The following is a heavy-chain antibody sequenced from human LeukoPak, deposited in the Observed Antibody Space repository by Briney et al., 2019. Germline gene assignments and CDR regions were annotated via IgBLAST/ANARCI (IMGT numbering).Heavy chain of an antibody. CDR1: GGSLSGYY. CDR2: INHSGST. Sequence: SETLSLTCAVYGGSLSGYYWSWIRQPPGKGLEWIGEINHSGSTNNNPSLKSRVTISVDTSKNQFSLELSSVTAADTAVDYCAKYSSSWYMGWFDPWGQGTLVTVSA. V-gene: IGHV4-34*01. J-gene: IGHJ5*02. D-gene: IGHD6-13*01. CDR3: AKYSSSWYMGWFDP.